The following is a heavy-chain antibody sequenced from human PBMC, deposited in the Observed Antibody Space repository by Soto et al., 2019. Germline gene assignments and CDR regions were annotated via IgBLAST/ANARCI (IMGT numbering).Heavy chain of an antibody. CDR1: GGTFSNDI. J-gene: IGHJ4*02. D-gene: IGHD5-12*01. V-gene: IGHV1-69*08. CDR3: VRDSPIGSTYSGYDGIDY. Sequence: QVQLVQSGAEVKKPGSSVKVSCKASGGTFSNDIITWVRQAPGQGLEWMGRIIPLLDIANYAQKFQGRVTITADKSTRTAYMELNSLRSEVTAVYYCVRDSPIGSTYSGYDGIDYWGQGTLVTVSS. CDR2: IIPLLDIA.